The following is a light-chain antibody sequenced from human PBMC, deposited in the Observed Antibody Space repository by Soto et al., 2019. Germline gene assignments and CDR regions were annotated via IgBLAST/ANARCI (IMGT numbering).Light chain of an antibody. CDR3: SAYTTNITPVV. CDR2: EVT. V-gene: IGLV2-14*01. CDR1: SGDIGGYNY. Sequence: QSALTQPASVAGSPGQSITISCTGTSGDIGGYNYVSWYQQHPGKAPKLLISEVTNRPSGVSNRFSGSKSGNTASLTISGRQDEDDADYYCSAYTTNITPVVFGGGTQLTVL. J-gene: IGLJ2*01.